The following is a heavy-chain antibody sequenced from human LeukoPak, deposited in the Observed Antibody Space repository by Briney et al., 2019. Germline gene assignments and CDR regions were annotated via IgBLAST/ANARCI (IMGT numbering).Heavy chain of an antibody. CDR2: INPNSGGT. CDR1: GYTFTGYY. CDR3: ARARYYDILGSK. J-gene: IGHJ4*02. V-gene: IGHV1-2*02. Sequence: GASVKVSCKASGYTFTGYYMYWVRQAPGQGLEWMGWINPNSGGTNYAQKFQGRVTMTRDTSISTAYMELSRLRSDDTAVYYCARARYYDILGSKWGQGTLVTVSS. D-gene: IGHD3-9*01.